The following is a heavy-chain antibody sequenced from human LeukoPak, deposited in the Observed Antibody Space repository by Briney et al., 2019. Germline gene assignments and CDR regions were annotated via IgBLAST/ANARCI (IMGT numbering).Heavy chain of an antibody. CDR3: ARSPIHYYFDY. CDR1: GFTFSSYA. J-gene: IGHJ4*02. D-gene: IGHD3-3*01. V-gene: IGHV3-30-3*01. CDR2: ISYDGSNK. Sequence: PGRSLRLSCAASGFTFSSYAMHWVRQAPGKGLEWVAVISYDGSNKYYADSVKGRFTISRDNSKNTLYLQMNSLRAEDTAVYYCARSPIHYYFDYWGQGTLVTVSS.